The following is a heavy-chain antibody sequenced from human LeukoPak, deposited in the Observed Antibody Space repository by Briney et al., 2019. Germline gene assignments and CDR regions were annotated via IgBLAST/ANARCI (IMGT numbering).Heavy chain of an antibody. CDR3: ARGYLERDY. V-gene: IGHV3-72*01. CDR2: TRNKANSYTT. CDR1: GFTFSDHY. D-gene: IGHD1-1*01. J-gene: IGHJ4*02. Sequence: PGGSLRLSCAASGFTFSDHYMEEVRQAPGKGREWVGRTRNKANSYTTEYAASVKGRFTISRDDSKNSLYLQMNSLKTEDTAVYYCARGYLERDYWGQGTLVTVSS.